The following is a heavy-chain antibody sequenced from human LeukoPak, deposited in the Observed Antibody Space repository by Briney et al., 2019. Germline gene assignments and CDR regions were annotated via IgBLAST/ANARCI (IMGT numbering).Heavy chain of an antibody. D-gene: IGHD3-3*01. V-gene: IGHV1-2*02. CDR2: INSNRGGT. CDR3: ARDHGDDAFDI. J-gene: IGHJ3*02. Sequence: ASVKVSCKASGYTFSSYGISWVRQAPGQGLEWMGWINSNRGGTNYAQKFQGRVTMTRDTSISTAYMELRSVGSDDTAVYYCARDHGDDAFDIWGPGTMVTVSS. CDR1: GYTFSSYG.